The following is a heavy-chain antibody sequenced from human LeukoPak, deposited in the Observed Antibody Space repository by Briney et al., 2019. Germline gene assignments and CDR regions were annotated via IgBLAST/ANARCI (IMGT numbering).Heavy chain of an antibody. CDR2: IYYSGST. Sequence: PSQTLSLTCTVSGGSISSGGYYWSWIRQHPGKRLEWIGYIYYSGSTYYNPSLKSRVTISVDTSKNQFSLKLSSVTAADTAVYYSARDGTHDYGDYVATYFDLWGRGTLVTVSS. CDR1: GGSISSGGYY. J-gene: IGHJ2*01. D-gene: IGHD4-17*01. V-gene: IGHV4-31*03. CDR3: ARDGTHDYGDYVATYFDL.